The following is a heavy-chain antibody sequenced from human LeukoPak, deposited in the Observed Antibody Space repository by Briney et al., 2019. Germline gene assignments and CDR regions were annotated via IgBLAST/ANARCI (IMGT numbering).Heavy chain of an antibody. CDR1: GYTFTGYY. J-gene: IGHJ4*02. V-gene: IGHV1-2*06. CDR2: INPNSGGT. D-gene: IGHD2-8*01. Sequence: ASVKVSCKASGYTFTGYYMHWVRQAPGQGLEWMGRINPNSGGTNYAQKFQGRVTMTRDTSTSTAYMELSRLRSDDTAVYYCAVLMVYARGVDYWGQGTLVTVSS. CDR3: AVLMVYARGVDY.